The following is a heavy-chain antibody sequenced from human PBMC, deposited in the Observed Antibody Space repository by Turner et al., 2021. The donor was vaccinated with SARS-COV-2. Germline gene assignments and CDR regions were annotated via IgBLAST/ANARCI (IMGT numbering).Heavy chain of an antibody. D-gene: IGHD5-12*01. CDR1: GYTCAGYY. CDR2: INPNSGGT. J-gene: IGHJ4*02. Sequence: QVQLVQSGAEGKKPGASVKVSCKASGYTCAGYYIHWVRQAPGQGIRWMGWINPNSGGTNCAQRFQGRVTMTGDTSISTAYMELSTLRSDDTDVYYCARSVSWLQSLTVDYWGQGTLVTVSS. V-gene: IGHV1-2*02. CDR3: ARSVSWLQSLTVDY.